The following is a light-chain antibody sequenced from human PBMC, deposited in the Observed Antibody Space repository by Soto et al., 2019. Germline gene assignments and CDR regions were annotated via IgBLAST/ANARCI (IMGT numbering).Light chain of an antibody. CDR1: QSVDSTY. CDR2: GAS. Sequence: PAERATLSRRASQSVDSTYLAWYQQRPGQAPRLLIFGASSRATDIPDRFSGSGSGTDFTLTINRLEPEDFAVYYCQQYGTSPQTFGQGTRLEIK. J-gene: IGKJ5*01. CDR3: QQYGTSPQT. V-gene: IGKV3-20*01.